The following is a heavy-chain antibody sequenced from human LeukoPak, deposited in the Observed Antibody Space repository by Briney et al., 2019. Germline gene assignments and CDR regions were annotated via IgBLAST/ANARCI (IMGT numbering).Heavy chain of an antibody. CDR2: IYYTGTT. CDR1: GGSISGSLYH. J-gene: IGHJ4*02. Sequence: SETLSLTCSVSGGSISGSLYHWGWIRQPPGKGLEWIGTIYYTGTTYYNPSLKSRVTISVDTSKNQFSLNLSSVAAADTAVYYCARDITSYYDTSGYYIWGQGILVTVSS. D-gene: IGHD3-22*01. CDR3: ARDITSYYDTSGYYI. V-gene: IGHV4-39*07.